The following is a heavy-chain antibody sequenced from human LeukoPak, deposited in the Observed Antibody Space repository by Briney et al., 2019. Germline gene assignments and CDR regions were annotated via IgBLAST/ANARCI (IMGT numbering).Heavy chain of an antibody. CDR1: GGSIMSYF. V-gene: IGHV4-4*07. Sequence: SETLSLTCTVSGGSIMSYFWGWIRQPAGKGLEWIGHMSASGSAKSNPSLESRVTMSVDTSKSQFSLKLSSVTAADTAVYYCTRGVISAAGNSFDPWGQGTLVTVSS. CDR3: TRGVISAAGNSFDP. CDR2: MSASGSA. J-gene: IGHJ5*02. D-gene: IGHD6-13*01.